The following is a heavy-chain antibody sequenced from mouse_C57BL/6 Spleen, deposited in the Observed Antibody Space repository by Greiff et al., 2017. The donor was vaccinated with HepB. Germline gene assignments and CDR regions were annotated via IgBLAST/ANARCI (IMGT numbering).Heavy chain of an antibody. D-gene: IGHD1-1*01. CDR2: IDPSDSYT. CDR3: ARGGGYYGSSRGFDY. CDR1: GYTFTSYW. Sequence: QVQLQQPGAELVRPGPSVKLSCKASGYTFTSYWMHWVKQRPGQGLEWIGVIDPSDSYTNYNQKFKGKATLTVDTSSSTAYMQLSSLTSEDSAVYYGARGGGYYGSSRGFDYWGQGTTLTVSS. J-gene: IGHJ2*01. V-gene: IGHV1-59*01.